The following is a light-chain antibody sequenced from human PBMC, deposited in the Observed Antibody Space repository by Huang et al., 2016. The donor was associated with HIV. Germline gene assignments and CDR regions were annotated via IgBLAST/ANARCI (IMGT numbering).Light chain of an antibody. CDR2: DAS. Sequence: DIQMTQSPSSLSASVGDRVTITCQASQDITNHLNWYQQQPGKAPNVLIYDASSLKTGVPSRFSGSGSGTDFTFTISRLRPEDIATYYCQQYDKLPQTFGQGTKLEIK. V-gene: IGKV1-33*01. J-gene: IGKJ2*01. CDR3: QQYDKLPQT. CDR1: QDITNH.